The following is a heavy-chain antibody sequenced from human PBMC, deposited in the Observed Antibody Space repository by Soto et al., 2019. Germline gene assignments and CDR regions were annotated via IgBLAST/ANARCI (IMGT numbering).Heavy chain of an antibody. CDR2: ISGSGGHT. D-gene: IGHD3-3*01. Sequence: GGSLCLSCAASGLTFSSYAMSWVRQAPGKGLEWVSAISGSGGHTYYADSMKGRFTIARENSKNTLFLQMNSLRAEDTAVYYCAKYYDSSYYYGMDVWGQGTTVIFSS. CDR3: AKYYDSSYYYGMDV. CDR1: GLTFSSYA. V-gene: IGHV3-23*01. J-gene: IGHJ6*02.